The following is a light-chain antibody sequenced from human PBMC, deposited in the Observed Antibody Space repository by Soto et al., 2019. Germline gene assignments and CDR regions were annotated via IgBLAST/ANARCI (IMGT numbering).Light chain of an antibody. Sequence: QSVLTQPASVSGSPGQSITISCTGTSSDVGSYNLVSWYQQHPGKAPKLMIYEVSKRPSGVSNRFSGSKSGNTASLTISGLQAEDEADYYCCSYGGSSTFVYAFRTGTK. J-gene: IGLJ1*01. CDR3: CSYGGSSTFVYA. V-gene: IGLV2-23*02. CDR1: SSDVGSYNL. CDR2: EVS.